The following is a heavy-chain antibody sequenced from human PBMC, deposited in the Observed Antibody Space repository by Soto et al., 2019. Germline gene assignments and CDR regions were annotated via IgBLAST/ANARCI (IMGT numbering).Heavy chain of an antibody. J-gene: IGHJ4*02. CDR2: MYYSGCT. CDR1: VESISIYY. CDR3: ARDAGGPADY. Sequence: SETLSLTCTVSVESISIYYWSWIRQPPGKGLEWIGYMYYSGCTNYNPSLKSRVTISVDTSKNQSSLKLSSVTAADTAVYYCARDAGGPADYWGQGTLVTVSS. V-gene: IGHV4-59*01. D-gene: IGHD2-15*01.